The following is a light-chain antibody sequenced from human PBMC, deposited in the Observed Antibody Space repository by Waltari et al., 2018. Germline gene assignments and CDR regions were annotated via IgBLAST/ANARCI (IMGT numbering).Light chain of an antibody. CDR1: NSNIRFNS. J-gene: IGLJ2*01. Sequence: QSVLSPPPSASASPGPGVTISCSGSNSNIRFNSVFWYQPVPGTAPKLVIFRDSQRPSGVPVRFSGSKSGTAASLAISGLRSEDEADYYCASWDQSLRGVVFGGGTKLTVL. CDR3: ASWDQSLRGVV. V-gene: IGLV1-47*01. CDR2: RDS.